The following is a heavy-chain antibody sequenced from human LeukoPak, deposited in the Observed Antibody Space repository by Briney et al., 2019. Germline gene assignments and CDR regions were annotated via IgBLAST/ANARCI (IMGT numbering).Heavy chain of an antibody. D-gene: IGHD3-3*01. J-gene: IGHJ4*02. CDR1: GYSLSSGYY. V-gene: IGHV4-38-2*01. CDR3: ARHGARVYTIFGVVIISYFDY. Sequence: PSETLSLTCAVSGYSLSSGYYWGWIRQPPGKGLEWIGSIYHSGGTYYNPSLKSRVTISVDTSKNQFSLKLSSVTAADTAVYYCARHGARVYTIFGVVIISYFDYWGQGTLVTVSS. CDR2: IYHSGGT.